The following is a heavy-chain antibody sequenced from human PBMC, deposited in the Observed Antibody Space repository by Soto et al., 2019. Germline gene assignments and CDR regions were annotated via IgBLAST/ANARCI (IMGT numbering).Heavy chain of an antibody. Sequence: ASVQLSCKASGYTLTSYDISWVRQAPGQGLEWMGWISAYNGNTNYAQKLQGRVTMTTDTSTSTAYMELRSLRSDDTAVYYCARYYYDSSGYYSQDPDAFDIWGQGTMVTV. V-gene: IGHV1-18*04. CDR3: ARYYYDSSGYYSQDPDAFDI. CDR2: ISAYNGNT. J-gene: IGHJ3*02. CDR1: GYTLTSYD. D-gene: IGHD3-22*01.